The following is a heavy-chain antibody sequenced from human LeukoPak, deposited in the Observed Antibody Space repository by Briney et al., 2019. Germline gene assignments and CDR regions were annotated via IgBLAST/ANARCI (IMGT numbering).Heavy chain of an antibody. CDR1: GFTFSNYG. Sequence: PGRSLRLSCAASGFTFSNYGMHWVRQAPGKGLEWVAVIWYDGGNKYYADSVKGRFTISRDNSKNTMYLQMNSMRAEDTAIYYCARGQLGGGSSSVDYWGQGTLVTVSS. J-gene: IGHJ4*02. CDR2: IWYDGGNK. CDR3: ARGQLGGGSSSVDY. V-gene: IGHV3-33*01. D-gene: IGHD2-15*01.